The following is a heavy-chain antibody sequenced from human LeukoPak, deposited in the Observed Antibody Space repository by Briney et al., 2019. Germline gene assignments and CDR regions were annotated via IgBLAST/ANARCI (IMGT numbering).Heavy chain of an antibody. V-gene: IGHV4-4*02. CDR1: GGSISSSNW. D-gene: IGHD6-19*01. J-gene: IGHJ4*02. CDR2: IYHSGST. CDR3: ARDVRSQGAVAGFDY. Sequence: GTLSLTCAVSGGSISSSNWWSWVRQPPGKGLEWIGEIYHSGSTNYNPSLKSRVTISVDKSKNQFSLKLSSVTAADTAVYYCARDVRSQGAVAGFDYWGQGTLVTVSS.